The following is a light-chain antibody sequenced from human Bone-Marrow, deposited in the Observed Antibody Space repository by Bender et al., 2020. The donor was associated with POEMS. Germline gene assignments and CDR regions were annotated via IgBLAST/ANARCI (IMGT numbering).Light chain of an antibody. V-gene: IGLV7-46*01. J-gene: IGLJ3*02. Sequence: QAVVTQEPSLTVSPGGTVTLTCGSNTGAVTTGHYPHRVQQKPGQAPRTLIYGTTNKHPWTPARFSGSLLGGKAVLTLSGAQPEDEAEYYCLLSYSDLWLWVFGGGTKLTVL. CDR2: GTT. CDR3: LLSYSDLWLWV. CDR1: TGAVTTGHY.